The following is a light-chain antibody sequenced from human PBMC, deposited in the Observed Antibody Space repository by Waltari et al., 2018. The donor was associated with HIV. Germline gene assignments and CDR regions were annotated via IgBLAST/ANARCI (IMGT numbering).Light chain of an antibody. Sequence: SYVLTQPPSVSVAPGQTARITCGGNKIGNKSVHWYQQKPDQAPVLVVNDDSDRPSGVPERFSGSNSGNTATLTISRVEAGDEADYFCQVWDSSSDLVVFGGGTKLTVL. V-gene: IGLV3-21*02. CDR2: DDS. CDR1: KIGNKS. J-gene: IGLJ2*01. CDR3: QVWDSSSDLVV.